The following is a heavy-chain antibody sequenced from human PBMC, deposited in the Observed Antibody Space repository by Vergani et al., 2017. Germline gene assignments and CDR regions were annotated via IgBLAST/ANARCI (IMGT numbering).Heavy chain of an antibody. CDR3: ARGVLDSKYRHNWFGP. J-gene: IGHJ5*02. CDR1: GGTFNTYA. V-gene: IGHV1-69*01. D-gene: IGHD3/OR15-3a*01. Sequence: QVQLVQSGAEVKKPGSSVKLSCKSSGGTFNTYAFSWVRQAPGQGLQWMGGIIPMFGAPKYAQGFQGRVTITADESTSTGHMELNSLKSEDTAIYFCARGVLDSKYRHNWFGPWGQGTVVTVSS. CDR2: IIPMFGAP.